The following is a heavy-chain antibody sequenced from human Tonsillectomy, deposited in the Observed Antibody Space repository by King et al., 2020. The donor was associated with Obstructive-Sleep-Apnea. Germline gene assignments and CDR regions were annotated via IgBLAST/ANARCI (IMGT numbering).Heavy chain of an antibody. J-gene: IGHJ4*02. D-gene: IGHD3-10*01. Sequence: WTWIRQPPGKGLEWIGIIYYSGSTNYNPSLKSRVTMSVDTSENQLSLDLTSVTPADTAVYYCARVPYSMVRGVTSYFDFWGKGTRFSVSS. V-gene: IGHV4-59*01. CDR3: ARVPYSMVRGVTSYFDF. CDR2: IYYSGST.